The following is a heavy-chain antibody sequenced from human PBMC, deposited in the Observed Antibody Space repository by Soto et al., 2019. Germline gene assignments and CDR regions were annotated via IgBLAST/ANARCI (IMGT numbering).Heavy chain of an antibody. J-gene: IGHJ4*02. Sequence: GASVKVSCKASGFIFTSSSVQWVRQARGQRLEWIGWITVGTGNTNYAQKFQERVTITRHMSTSTAYMELSNLTSEDTAVYYCAAGDSSGYYGGWGQGTQVTVS. CDR3: AAGDSSGYYGG. CDR2: ITVGTGNT. CDR1: GFIFTSSS. V-gene: IGHV1-58*01. D-gene: IGHD3-22*01.